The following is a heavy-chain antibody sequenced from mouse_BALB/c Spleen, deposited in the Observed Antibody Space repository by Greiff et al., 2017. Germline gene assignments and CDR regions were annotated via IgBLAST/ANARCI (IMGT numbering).Heavy chain of an antibody. D-gene: IGHD2-3*01. Sequence: VKLVESGPELVKPGASVKISCKASGYSFTSYYIHWVKQRPGQGLEWIGWIFPGSGNTKYNEKFKGKATLTADTSSSTAYMQLSSLTSEDSAVYFCAREEDGYYVWFAYWGQGTLVTVSA. CDR3: AREEDGYYVWFAY. CDR1: GYSFTSYY. J-gene: IGHJ3*01. CDR2: IFPGSGNT. V-gene: IGHV1-66*01.